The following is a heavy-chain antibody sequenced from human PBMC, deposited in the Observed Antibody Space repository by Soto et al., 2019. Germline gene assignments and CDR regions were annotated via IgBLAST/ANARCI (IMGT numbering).Heavy chain of an antibody. D-gene: IGHD3-3*01. CDR1: GFSLTTSGVG. CDR3: AHRVLRTVFGLVTTTAIYFDF. J-gene: IGHJ4*02. V-gene: IGHV2-5*02. CDR2: IYWDDDK. Sequence: QITLNESGPTVVRPTETLTLTCRFSGFSLTTSGVGVGWIRQSPGKAPEWLALIYWDDDKRYSASLKSRLTITEDTSKNQVVLTVSDLDTTDTATYYCAHRVLRTVFGLVTTTAIYFDFWGQGTPVAVSS.